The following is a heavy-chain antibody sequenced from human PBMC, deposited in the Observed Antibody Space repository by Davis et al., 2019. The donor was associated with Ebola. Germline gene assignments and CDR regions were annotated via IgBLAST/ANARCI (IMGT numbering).Heavy chain of an antibody. D-gene: IGHD6-19*01. V-gene: IGHV3-73*01. CDR3: TRPPIAVAGFIYY. Sequence: GESLKISCAASGFTFSDSAMHWLRQASGKGLEWVGRVRSKPNNYATSYAASVNGRFTISRDDSKNTAYLQMNSLKTEDTAVYYCTRPPIAVAGFIYYWGQGTLVTVSS. J-gene: IGHJ4*02. CDR1: GFTFSDSA. CDR2: VRSKPNNYAT.